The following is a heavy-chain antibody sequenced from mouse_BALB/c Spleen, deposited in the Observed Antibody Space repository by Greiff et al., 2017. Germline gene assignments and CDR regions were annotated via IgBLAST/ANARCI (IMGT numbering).Heavy chain of an antibody. D-gene: IGHD1-1*01. CDR2: ISNGGGST. V-gene: IGHV5-12-2*01. CDR3: ARQKDYYGWFAY. Sequence: EVQLVESGGGLVQPGGSLKLSCAASGFTFSSYTMSWVRQTPEKRLEWVAYISNGGGSTYYPDTVKGRFTISRDNAKNTLYLQMSSLKSEDTAMYYCARQKDYYGWFAYWGQGTLVTVSA. J-gene: IGHJ3*01. CDR1: GFTFSSYT.